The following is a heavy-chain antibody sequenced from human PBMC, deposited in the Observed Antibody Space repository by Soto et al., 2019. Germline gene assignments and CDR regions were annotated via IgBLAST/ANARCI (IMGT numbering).Heavy chain of an antibody. CDR2: IYYSGST. D-gene: IGHD1-26*01. CDR3: ARGGSGSYYYYYGMDV. Sequence: SSETLSLTCTVSGGSISSYYWSWIRQPPGKGLEWIGYIYYSGSTNYNPSLKSRVTISVGTSKNQFSLKLSSVTAADTAVYYCARGGSGSYYYYYGMDVWGQGTTVTVSS. CDR1: GGSISSYY. V-gene: IGHV4-59*01. J-gene: IGHJ6*02.